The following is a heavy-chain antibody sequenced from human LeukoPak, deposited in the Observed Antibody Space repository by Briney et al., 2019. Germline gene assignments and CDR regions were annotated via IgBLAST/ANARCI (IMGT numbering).Heavy chain of an antibody. J-gene: IGHJ4*02. CDR1: GYTFTSYY. V-gene: IGHV1-46*01. CDR2: INPSGGST. D-gene: IGHD5-18*01. Sequence: ASVTVSCKASGYTFTSYYMHWVRQAPGQGLEWMGIINPSGGSTSYAQKFQGRVTMTRDTSTSTVYMELSSLRSEDTAVYYCARVDTAMVFDYWGQGTLVTVSS. CDR3: ARVDTAMVFDY.